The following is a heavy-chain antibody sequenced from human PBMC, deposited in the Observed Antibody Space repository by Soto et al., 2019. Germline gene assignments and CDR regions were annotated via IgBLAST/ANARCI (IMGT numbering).Heavy chain of an antibody. CDR1: GFTFSDYY. CDR2: ISSSSSYT. V-gene: IGHV3-11*06. CDR3: AQYCSSTSCTPSD. D-gene: IGHD2-2*01. Sequence: GGSLRLSCAASGFTFSDYYMSWIRQAPGKGLEWVSYISSSSSYTNYADSVKGRFTISRDNAKNSLYLQMNSLRAEDTAVYYCAQYCSSTSCTPSDWGQGTLVTVSS. J-gene: IGHJ4*02.